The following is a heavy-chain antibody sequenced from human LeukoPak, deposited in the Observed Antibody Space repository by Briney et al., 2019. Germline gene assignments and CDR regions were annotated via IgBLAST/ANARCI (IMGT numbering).Heavy chain of an antibody. CDR3: ARGRPGYYFDY. CDR2: VSGSDAST. D-gene: IGHD6-25*01. V-gene: IGHV3-23*01. Sequence: GGSLRLSCAASGFTFSSYAMSWVRQAPGKGLEWVSTVSGSDASTYYADSVKGRFTISRDNSKNTLYLQMNSLRAEDTAVYYCARGRPGYYFDYWGQGTLVTVSS. J-gene: IGHJ4*02. CDR1: GFTFSSYA.